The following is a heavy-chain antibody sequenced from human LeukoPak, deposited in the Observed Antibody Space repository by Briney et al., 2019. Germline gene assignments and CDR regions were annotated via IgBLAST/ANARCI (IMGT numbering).Heavy chain of an antibody. V-gene: IGHV3-30-3*01. CDR3: ARGERGYSYGCDY. Sequence: QTGGSLRLSCAASGFTFSSYAMHWVRQAPGKGLEWVAVISYDGSNKYYADSVKGRFTISRDNSKNTLYLQMNSLRAEDTAVYYCARGERGYSYGCDYWGQGTLVTVSS. D-gene: IGHD5-18*01. CDR1: GFTFSSYA. CDR2: ISYDGSNK. J-gene: IGHJ4*02.